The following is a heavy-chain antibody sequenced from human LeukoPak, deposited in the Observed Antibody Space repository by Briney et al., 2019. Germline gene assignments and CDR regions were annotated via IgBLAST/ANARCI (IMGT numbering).Heavy chain of an antibody. CDR3: ARVGDGYNYPDAFDI. CDR1: GFTFSSYA. Sequence: QPGRSLRHSCAASGFTFSSYAMHWVRQAPGKGLEWASVIYSGSSTYYADSVKGRFTISRDNSKNTLYLQMNSLRAEDTAVYYCARVGDGYNYPDAFDIWGQGTMVTVSS. CDR2: IYSGSST. J-gene: IGHJ3*02. D-gene: IGHD5-24*01. V-gene: IGHV3-53*01.